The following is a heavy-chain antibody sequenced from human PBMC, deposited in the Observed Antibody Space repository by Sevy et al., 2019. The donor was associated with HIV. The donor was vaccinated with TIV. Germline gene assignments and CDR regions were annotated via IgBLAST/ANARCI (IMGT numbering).Heavy chain of an antibody. CDR3: ARVRFGEIVDY. D-gene: IGHD3-10*01. Sequence: SETLSLTCTVSGGSISSYYWSWIRQPPGKGLEWIEYIYYSGSTNYNPSLKSRVTISVDTSKNQFSLKLSSVTAADTAVYYCARVRFGEIVDYWGQGTLVTVSS. CDR1: GGSISSYY. CDR2: IYYSGST. V-gene: IGHV4-59*01. J-gene: IGHJ4*02.